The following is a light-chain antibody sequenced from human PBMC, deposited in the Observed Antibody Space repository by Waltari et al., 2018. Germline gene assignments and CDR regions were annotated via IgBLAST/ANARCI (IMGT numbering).Light chain of an antibody. J-gene: IGKJ4*01. Sequence: DIQMTQFPPSVSASVGDRVPITCRASQDISRWLAWYQQKPGKAPKFLIYAASNLQSGVPSRFSGSGSGTHFTLSISSLQPQDFATYYCQQGNSFPLSFGGGTKVEIK. CDR1: QDISRW. CDR3: QQGNSFPLS. CDR2: AAS. V-gene: IGKV1-12*01.